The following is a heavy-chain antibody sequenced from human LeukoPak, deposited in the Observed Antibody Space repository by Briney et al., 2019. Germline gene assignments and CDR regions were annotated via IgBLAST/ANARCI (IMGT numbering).Heavy chain of an antibody. CDR3: ARLQGRGDNYLDP. V-gene: IGHV4-59*08. D-gene: IGHD4-11*01. CDR2: ISYSGST. Sequence: PSETLSLTCTVSGGSISTYYWSWLRQPPGKGLEWIGSISYSGSTNYNPSLKTLKSRVTFSLNTSKNQFSLTLRSVTAAHTAVYYCARLQGRGDNYLDPWGQGALVTVSS. CDR1: GGSISTYY. J-gene: IGHJ5*02.